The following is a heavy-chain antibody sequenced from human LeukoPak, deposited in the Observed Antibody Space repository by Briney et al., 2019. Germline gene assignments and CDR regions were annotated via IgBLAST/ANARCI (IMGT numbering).Heavy chain of an antibody. V-gene: IGHV3-74*01. CDR3: ARAPSQIGGYYPEYFRH. D-gene: IGHD3-22*01. J-gene: IGHJ1*01. Sequence: GGSLRLSCAASGFTFSSYWMHWVRQAPGKGLVWVSRIKSDGKTNYADSVKGRFTISRDSAKNTVSLQMNSLRAEDTGVYYCARAPSQIGGYYPEYFRHWGQGTLVTVSS. CDR1: GFTFSSYW. CDR2: IKSDGKT.